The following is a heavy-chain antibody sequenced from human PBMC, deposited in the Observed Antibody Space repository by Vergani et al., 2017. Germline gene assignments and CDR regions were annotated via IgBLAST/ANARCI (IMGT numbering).Heavy chain of an antibody. CDR3: ARDSYSSSWYGGVDY. D-gene: IGHD6-13*01. J-gene: IGHJ4*02. Sequence: QVQLVESGGGVVQPGTSLRLSCAASGFIFKNHGMQWVRQAPGKGLEWVALIWDDGSKKNYGDSMKGRFTISRDNSKDTLYLEMNSLRAEDTAVYYCARDSYSSSWYGGVDYWGQGTLVTVSS. V-gene: IGHV3-33*01. CDR2: IWDDGSKK. CDR1: GFIFKNHG.